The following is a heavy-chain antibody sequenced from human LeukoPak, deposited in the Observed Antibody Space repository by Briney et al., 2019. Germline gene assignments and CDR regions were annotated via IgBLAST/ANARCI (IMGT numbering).Heavy chain of an antibody. CDR2: ITSSGTYI. V-gene: IGHV3-21*04. D-gene: IGHD2-15*01. CDR1: GFTFNNYN. CDR3: AKNGDRGAYCTGGTCYPYFYYYMDV. Sequence: GGSLRLSCATSGFTFNNYNMNWVRQAPGRALEWVSSITSSGTYIFYADSVKGRFTISRDNSKNTLCLQMNSLRAEDTAIYYCAKNGDRGAYCTGGTCYPYFYYYMDVWGKGTTVTI. J-gene: IGHJ6*03.